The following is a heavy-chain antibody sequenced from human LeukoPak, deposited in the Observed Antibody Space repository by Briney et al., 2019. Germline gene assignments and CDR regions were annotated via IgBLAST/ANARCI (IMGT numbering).Heavy chain of an antibody. CDR3: AKAEYATLDY. J-gene: IGHJ4*02. V-gene: IGHV3-30*02. CDR1: GFTFSDYG. Sequence: GGSLRLSCVASGFTFSDYGMHWVRQAPGKGLEWVAFIWYDGSNKYYADSVRGRFSMSRDNPKNTLYLQMNNLRAEDTAVYYCAKAEYATLDYWAREPWSPSPQ. CDR2: IWYDGSNK. D-gene: IGHD2/OR15-2a*01.